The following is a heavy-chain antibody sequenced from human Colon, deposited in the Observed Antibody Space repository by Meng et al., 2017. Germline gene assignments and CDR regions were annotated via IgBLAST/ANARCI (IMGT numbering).Heavy chain of an antibody. J-gene: IGHJ3*02. CDR2: ISYDGKNK. D-gene: IGHD5-24*01. CDR3: ASHGYNYFAAFDI. V-gene: IGHV3-30*09. CDR1: GFPFSNYG. Sequence: QMELVSSGGGVVQPGRSLRLSCAASGFPFSNYGIYWVRQAPGKGLEWVAFISYDGKNKYYADSVKGRFAISRDNSKDTLYLQMNSLRPEDTAIYYCASHGYNYFAAFDIWGQGTMVTVSS.